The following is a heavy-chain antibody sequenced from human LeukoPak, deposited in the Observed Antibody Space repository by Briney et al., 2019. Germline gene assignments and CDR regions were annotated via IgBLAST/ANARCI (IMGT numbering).Heavy chain of an antibody. Sequence: ASVMVACKASGYTFTSYDINWVRQATGQGLEWMGWMNPNSGNTGYAQTFQGRVTMTRSTSINTAYMELNSLTSEDTAVYYCARSSVGARRRIDYWGQGSLVTVSS. CDR3: ARSSVGARRRIDY. J-gene: IGHJ4*02. V-gene: IGHV1-8*01. CDR1: GYTFTSYD. D-gene: IGHD1-26*01. CDR2: MNPNSGNT.